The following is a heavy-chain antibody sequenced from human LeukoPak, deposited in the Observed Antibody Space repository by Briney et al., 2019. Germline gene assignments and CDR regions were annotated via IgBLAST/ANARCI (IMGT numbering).Heavy chain of an antibody. CDR2: ISYDGSNK. D-gene: IGHD5-18*01. CDR3: AKDGSGYSYGYTFDY. V-gene: IGHV3-30*18. Sequence: GRSLRLSCAASGFTFSSYGMHWVRQAPGKGLEWVAVISYDGSNKYYADSVKGRFTISRDNSKNTLYLQMNSLRAEDTAVYYCAKDGSGYSYGYTFDYWGQGTLVTVSS. J-gene: IGHJ4*02. CDR1: GFTFSSYG.